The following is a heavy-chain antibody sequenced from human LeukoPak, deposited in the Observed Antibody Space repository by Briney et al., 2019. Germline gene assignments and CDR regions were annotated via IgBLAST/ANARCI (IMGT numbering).Heavy chain of an antibody. D-gene: IGHD4-17*01. CDR3: AKGRMNTVTSYYMDV. CDR1: GFTFSSYG. Sequence: QPGGSLRLSCAASGFTFSSYGMHWVRQAPGKGLEWVAFIRYDGSNKYYADSVKGRFTISRDNSKNTLYLQMNSLRAEDTAVYYCAKGRMNTVTSYYMDVWGKGTTVTVSS. V-gene: IGHV3-30*02. J-gene: IGHJ6*03. CDR2: IRYDGSNK.